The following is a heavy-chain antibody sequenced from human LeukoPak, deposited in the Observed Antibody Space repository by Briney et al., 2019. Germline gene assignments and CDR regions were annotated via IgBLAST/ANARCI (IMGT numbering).Heavy chain of an antibody. V-gene: IGHV3-30*04. J-gene: IGHJ6*02. Sequence: PGGSLRLSCAASGFTFSSYAMHWVRQAPGKGLEWVAVISYDGSNKYYADSVKGRFTISRDNSKNTLYLQMNSLRAEDTAVYYCAKGVRSSHYRNYGMDVWGQGTTVTVSS. CDR2: ISYDGSNK. CDR3: AKGVRSSHYRNYGMDV. D-gene: IGHD4-11*01. CDR1: GFTFSSYA.